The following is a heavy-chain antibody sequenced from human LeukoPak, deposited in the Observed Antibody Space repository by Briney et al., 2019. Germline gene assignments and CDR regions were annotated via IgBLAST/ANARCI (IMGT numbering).Heavy chain of an antibody. Sequence: LSLXCXVSGGSIXSGGYSWSWIRQPPGKGLEWIGYIYYSGSTYYNPPLKSRVTISVDTSKNQFSLKLSSVTAADTAVYYCARDQRGYGDYVDYWGQGTLVTVSS. D-gene: IGHD4-17*01. CDR1: GGSIXSGGYS. CDR3: ARDQRGYGDYVDY. V-gene: IGHV4-30-4*07. J-gene: IGHJ4*02. CDR2: IYYSGST.